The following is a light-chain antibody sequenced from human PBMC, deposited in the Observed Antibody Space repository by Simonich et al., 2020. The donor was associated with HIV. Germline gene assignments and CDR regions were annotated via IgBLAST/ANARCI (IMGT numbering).Light chain of an antibody. Sequence: EIVMTQSPATLSVSPGERATLSCRANQSGSSNLAWYQQQPGQAPRLLIYGASTRATGIPARFSGSGSGTEFTLTISSLQSEDFAVYYCQQYNNWPPWTFGQGTKVEIK. CDR3: QQYNNWPPWT. V-gene: IGKV3-15*01. CDR1: QSGSSN. J-gene: IGKJ1*01. CDR2: GAS.